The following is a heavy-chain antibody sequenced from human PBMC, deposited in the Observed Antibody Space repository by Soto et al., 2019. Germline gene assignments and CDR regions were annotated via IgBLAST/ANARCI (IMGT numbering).Heavy chain of an antibody. CDR2: ISSSSSTI. V-gene: IGHV3-48*01. J-gene: IGHJ4*02. CDR3: ARHLNGYSSGWYGPFDY. Sequence: EVQLVESGGGLVQPGGSLRLSCAASGFTFSSYSMNWVRQAPGKGLEWVSYISSSSSTIYYADSVKGRFTISRGNAKNSPYLQMNSLRAEDTAVYYCARHLNGYSSGWYGPFDYWGQGTLITVSS. CDR1: GFTFSSYS. D-gene: IGHD6-19*01.